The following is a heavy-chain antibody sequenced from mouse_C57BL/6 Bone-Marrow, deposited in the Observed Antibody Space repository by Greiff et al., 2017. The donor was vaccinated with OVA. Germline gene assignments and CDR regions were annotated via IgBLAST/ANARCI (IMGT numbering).Heavy chain of an antibody. CDR2: ISDGGSYT. Sequence: EVQLVESGGGLVKPGGSLKLSCAASGFTFSSYAMSWVRQTPEKRLEWVATISDGGSYTYYPDNVKGRFTMSRDNAKNNLYLQMSHLKSEDTAMYYCAREGRYFDVWGTGTTVTVSS. CDR1: GFTFSSYA. J-gene: IGHJ1*03. V-gene: IGHV5-4*01. CDR3: AREGRYFDV.